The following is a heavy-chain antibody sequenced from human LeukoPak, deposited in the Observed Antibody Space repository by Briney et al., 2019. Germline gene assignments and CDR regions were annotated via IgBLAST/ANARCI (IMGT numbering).Heavy chain of an antibody. CDR2: VYHSGST. Sequence: KASGTLSLTCAVSGGSISSNNWWNWVRQPPEKGLEWIGEVYHSGSTNYNPSLKSRVTISVDTSKNQFSLKLSSVTAADTAVYYCARAVTVAGTVGRYNWFDPWGQGTLVTVSS. V-gene: IGHV4-4*02. CDR1: GGSISSNNW. CDR3: ARAVTVAGTVGRYNWFDP. D-gene: IGHD6-19*01. J-gene: IGHJ5*02.